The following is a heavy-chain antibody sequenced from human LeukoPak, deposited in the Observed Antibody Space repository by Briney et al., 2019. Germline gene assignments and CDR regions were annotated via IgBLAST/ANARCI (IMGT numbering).Heavy chain of an antibody. CDR1: GYTFTGYL. V-gene: IGHV1-2*02. Sequence: ASVKVSCKASGYTFTGYLMHWVRQAPGQGLEWMGWISPNSGDTKYAQKFQGRLTMTRDTSISTAYMELIRLRSDDTAVYYCARSMGYRDIVATIGPDYWGQGTLVTVSS. CDR2: ISPNSGDT. D-gene: IGHD5-12*01. J-gene: IGHJ4*02. CDR3: ARSMGYRDIVATIGPDY.